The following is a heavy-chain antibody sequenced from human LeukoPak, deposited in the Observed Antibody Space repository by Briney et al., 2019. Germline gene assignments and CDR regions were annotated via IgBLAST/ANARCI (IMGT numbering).Heavy chain of an antibody. V-gene: IGHV4-39*07. CDR1: GGSISSSSYY. CDR2: IYYSGST. D-gene: IGHD3-10*01. J-gene: IGHJ4*02. CDR3: ARGGWFGEFYFDY. Sequence: TSSETLSLTCTVSGGSISSSSYYWGWIRQPPGKGLEWIGSIYYSGSTYYNPSLKSRVTISVDTSKNQFSLKLSSVTAADTAVYYCARGGWFGEFYFDYWGQGTLVTVSS.